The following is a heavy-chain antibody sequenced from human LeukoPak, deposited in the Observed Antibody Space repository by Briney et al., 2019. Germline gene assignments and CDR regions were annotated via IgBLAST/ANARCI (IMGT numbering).Heavy chain of an antibody. D-gene: IGHD3-10*01. CDR3: ATAGPISGRHNYFGS. V-gene: IGHV4-59*01. Sequence: NSSETLSLTCTVSGGSITGSYWSWLRQPPGKGLEYIGYIYYSGSTNYNPSLKSRVTISVDTSKNQFSLKLTSVTAADTAVYYCATAGPISGRHNYFGSWGQGTLVTVSS. CDR1: GGSITGSY. J-gene: IGHJ4*02. CDR2: IYYSGST.